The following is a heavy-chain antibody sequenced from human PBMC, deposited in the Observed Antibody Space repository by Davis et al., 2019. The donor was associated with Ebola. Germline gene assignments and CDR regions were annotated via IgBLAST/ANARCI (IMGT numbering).Heavy chain of an antibody. Sequence: PSETLSLTCTVSGGSISSHYWSWIRQPPGKGLEWIGYIYYSGSTNYNPSLKSRVTISIDTSKNQFSLKLSSVTAADTAVYYCARDAQQWLVGAFDIWGQGTMVTVSS. CDR2: IYYSGST. D-gene: IGHD6-19*01. J-gene: IGHJ3*02. CDR1: GGSISSHY. V-gene: IGHV4-59*11. CDR3: ARDAQQWLVGAFDI.